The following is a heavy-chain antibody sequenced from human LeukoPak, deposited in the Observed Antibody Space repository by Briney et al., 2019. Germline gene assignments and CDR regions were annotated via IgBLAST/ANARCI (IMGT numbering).Heavy chain of an antibody. Sequence: SETLSLTCTVSGGSVSSGSYYWSWIRQPPGKGLEWIGYIYYSGSTNYNPSLKSRVTISVDTSKNQFSLKLSSVTAADTAVYYCARAVVPAAMPDYWGQGTLVTVSS. J-gene: IGHJ4*02. D-gene: IGHD2-2*01. CDR3: ARAVVPAAMPDY. V-gene: IGHV4-61*01. CDR2: IYYSGST. CDR1: GGSVSSGSYY.